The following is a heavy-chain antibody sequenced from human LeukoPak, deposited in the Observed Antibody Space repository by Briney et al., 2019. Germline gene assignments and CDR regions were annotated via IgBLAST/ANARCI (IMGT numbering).Heavy chain of an antibody. CDR2: IKSKMAGGTA. CDR1: GFTFSNVW. D-gene: IGHD3-16*01. V-gene: IGHV3-15*07. J-gene: IGHJ4*02. Sequence: GGSLRLSCAASGFTFSNVWMNWVRQSAGRGLEWVGRIKSKMAGGTADYAAPVKGRFTISRDDSRNTVDLQMNGLTVEDTALYYCAWGGAQHYESWGQGTLVTVSS. CDR3: AWGGAQHYES.